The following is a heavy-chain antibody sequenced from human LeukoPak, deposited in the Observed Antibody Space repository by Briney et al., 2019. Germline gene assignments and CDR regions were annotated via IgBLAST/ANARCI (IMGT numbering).Heavy chain of an antibody. CDR2: IKQDGSEK. V-gene: IGHV3-7*01. D-gene: IGHD2-15*01. J-gene: IGHJ4*02. CDR1: GFTFSSYW. Sequence: GGSLRLSCAASGFTFSSYWMSWVRQAPGKGLEWVANIKQDGSEKYYVDSVKGRFTISRDNAKNSLYLQMNSLRAEDTAVYYRARDRVVVAASYYFDYWGQGTLVTVSS. CDR3: ARDRVVVAASYYFDY.